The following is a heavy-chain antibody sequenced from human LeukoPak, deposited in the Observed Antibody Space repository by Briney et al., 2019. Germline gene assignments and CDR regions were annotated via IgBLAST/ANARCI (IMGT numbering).Heavy chain of an antibody. J-gene: IGHJ5*02. CDR2: IIPIFGTA. D-gene: IGHD3-22*01. Sequence: SVKVSCKVSGYTLTELSMHWVRQAPGQGLEWMGGIIPIFGTANYAQKFQGRVTITTDESTSTAYMELSSLRSEDTAVYYCARDSGYDSSGRGFDPWGQGTLVTVSS. CDR1: GYTLTELS. CDR3: ARDSGYDSSGRGFDP. V-gene: IGHV1-69*05.